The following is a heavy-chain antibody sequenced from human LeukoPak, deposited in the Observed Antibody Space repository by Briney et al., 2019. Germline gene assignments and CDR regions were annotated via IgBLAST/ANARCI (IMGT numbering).Heavy chain of an antibody. Sequence: PSETLSLTCAVSGGSISSGGYSWSWIRQPPEKGLEWIVYIYHSGSTYYNPSLKSRVTISVDRSKNQSSLKLSSVTAADTAVYYCARDRAAAEWYFDLWGRGTLVTVSS. CDR1: GGSISSGGYS. J-gene: IGHJ2*01. D-gene: IGHD6-13*01. V-gene: IGHV4-30-2*01. CDR2: IYHSGST. CDR3: ARDRAAAEWYFDL.